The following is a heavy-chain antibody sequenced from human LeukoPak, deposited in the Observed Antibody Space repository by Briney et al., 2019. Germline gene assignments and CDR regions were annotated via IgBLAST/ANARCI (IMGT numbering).Heavy chain of an antibody. D-gene: IGHD3-22*01. CDR3: ARARLFDY. J-gene: IGHJ4*02. CDR1: GGSFSGYY. Sequence: SETLSLTCAVYGGSFSGYYWSWIRQPPGKGLEWIGEINHSGSTNHNPSLKSRVTISVDTSKNQFSLKLSSVTAADTAVYYCARARLFDYWGQGTLVTVSS. V-gene: IGHV4-34*01. CDR2: INHSGST.